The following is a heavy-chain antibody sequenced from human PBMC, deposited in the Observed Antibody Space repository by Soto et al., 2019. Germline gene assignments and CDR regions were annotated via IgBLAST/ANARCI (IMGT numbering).Heavy chain of an antibody. J-gene: IGHJ6*04. CDR2: IRSKANSYAT. V-gene: IGHV3-73*01. Sequence: GGSLRLSCAASGFTFSGSAMHWVRQASGKGLEWVGRIRSKANSYATAYAASVKGRFTISRDDSKNTAYLQMNSLKTEDTAVYYCTTLVLRFLDGMDVWGKGTTVTAPQ. D-gene: IGHD3-3*01. CDR1: GFTFSGSA. CDR3: TTLVLRFLDGMDV.